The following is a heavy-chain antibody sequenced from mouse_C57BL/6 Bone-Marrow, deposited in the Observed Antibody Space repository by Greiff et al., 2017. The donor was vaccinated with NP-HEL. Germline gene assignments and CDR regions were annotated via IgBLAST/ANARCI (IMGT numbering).Heavy chain of an antibody. V-gene: IGHV7-3*01. J-gene: IGHJ1*03. CDR1: GFTFTDYY. D-gene: IGHD2-10*01. CDR3: ARYKPYYVWYFDV. Sequence: EVMLVESGGGLVQPGGSLSLSCAASGFTFTDYYMSWVRQPPGKALEWLGFIRNKANGYTTEYSASVKGRFTISRDNSQSILYLQMNALRAEDSATYYCARYKPYYVWYFDVWGTGTTVTVSS. CDR2: IRNKANGYTT.